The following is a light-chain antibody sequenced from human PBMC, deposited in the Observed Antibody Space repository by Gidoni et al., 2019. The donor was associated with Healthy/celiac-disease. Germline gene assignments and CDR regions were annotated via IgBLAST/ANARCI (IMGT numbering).Light chain of an antibody. Sequence: IVMTQSPATLSVSPGERATLSCRASQSVSSNLAWYQQKPGQAPRLLIYGASTRATGIPASFSGSGSGTEFTLTISSLQSEDFAVYYCQQYNNWPRAFGGGTKVEIK. CDR1: QSVSSN. CDR3: QQYNNWPRA. V-gene: IGKV3D-15*01. J-gene: IGKJ4*01. CDR2: GAS.